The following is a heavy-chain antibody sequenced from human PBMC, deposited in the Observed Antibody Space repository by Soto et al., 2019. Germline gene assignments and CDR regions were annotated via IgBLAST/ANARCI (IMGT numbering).Heavy chain of an antibody. Sequence: ASVKVSCKASGYTFVIYYMHWVRQAPGQGLEWVGIINPGGTSTSYAQKFQGRVTMTRDTSTSTVYMELSSLRSEGTAVYYCARCYGSGTYFEGCDFWGQGTLVTVSS. D-gene: IGHD3-10*01. V-gene: IGHV1-46*03. J-gene: IGHJ4*02. CDR2: INPGGTST. CDR1: GYTFVIYY. CDR3: ARCYGSGTYFEGCDF.